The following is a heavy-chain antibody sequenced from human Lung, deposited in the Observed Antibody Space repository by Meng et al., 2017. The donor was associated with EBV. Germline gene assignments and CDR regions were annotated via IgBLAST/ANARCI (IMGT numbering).Heavy chain of an antibody. CDR1: ADSVSRNSSD. J-gene: IGHJ4*02. Sequence: QGQLQQSGAGGVKDSVTLSLTFSMTADSVSRNSSDWKWIRPSPSGGLGLLGRKHYSCKWYNDYEVSVKSRMTMDPDTSKNQFSLKLNSVTAADMDFYYCARDSSTSANFSFDYWGQGTLVTVSS. D-gene: IGHD2/OR15-2a*01. CDR3: ARDSSTSANFSFDY. CDR2: KHYSCKWYN. V-gene: IGHV6-1*01.